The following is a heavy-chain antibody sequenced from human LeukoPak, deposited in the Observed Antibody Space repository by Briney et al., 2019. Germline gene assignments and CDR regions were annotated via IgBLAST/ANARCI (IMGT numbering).Heavy chain of an antibody. D-gene: IGHD6-6*01. V-gene: IGHV3-9*01. J-gene: IGHJ4*02. CDR1: GFTFDDYA. CDR3: AKDRYSSSSPHYFDY. CDR2: ISWNSGYI. Sequence: GGSLRLSCAASGFTFDDYAMHWVRQAPGKGLEWVSGISWNSGYIGYADSVKGRFTISRDNSKNTLYLQMNSLTAEDTALYYCAKDRYSSSSPHYFDYWGQGTLVTVAS.